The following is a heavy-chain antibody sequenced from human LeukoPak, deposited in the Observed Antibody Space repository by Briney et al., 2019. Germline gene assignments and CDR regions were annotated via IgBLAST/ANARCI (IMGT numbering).Heavy chain of an antibody. J-gene: IGHJ4*02. CDR2: ISDDGSRQ. Sequence: GGSLRLSCAASGFTFSSYATHWVRQAPGKGLEWVAVISDDGSRQHYADFLEGRITISRDNSKNTVSLQMSSLRTEDTAVYFCAREQSGDGWSGSDYWGQGTLVTVSS. CDR3: AREQSGDGWSGSDY. CDR1: GFTFSSYA. D-gene: IGHD6-19*01. V-gene: IGHV3-30*15.